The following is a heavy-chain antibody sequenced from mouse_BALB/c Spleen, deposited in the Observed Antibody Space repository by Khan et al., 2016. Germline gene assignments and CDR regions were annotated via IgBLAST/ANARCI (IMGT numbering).Heavy chain of an antibody. CDR3: TRSPTATRYFDV. J-gene: IGHJ1*01. V-gene: IGHV3-2*02. Sequence: EVQLQESGPGLVKPSQSLSLTCTVTGYSITSDYAWNWIRQFPGNKLEWMGYIRYSGSTTYNPSLKSRISIPRDTSNNQFFLQLYSVTTEDTATYSCTRSPTATRYFDVWGAGTTVTVSS. D-gene: IGHD1-2*01. CDR1: GYSITSDYA. CDR2: IRYSGST.